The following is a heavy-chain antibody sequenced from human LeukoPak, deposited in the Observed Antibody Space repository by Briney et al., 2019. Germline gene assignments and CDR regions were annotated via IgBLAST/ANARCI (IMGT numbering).Heavy chain of an antibody. Sequence: GGSLRLSCAASGFTFSSYGMHWVRQAPGKGLEWVAFIRYDGSNKYYADSVKGRFTISRDNSKNTLYLQMNSLRAEDTAVYYCAKDAHIAVAGRYYYYYGMDVWGQGTTVTVSS. V-gene: IGHV3-30*02. CDR2: IRYDGSNK. J-gene: IGHJ6*02. CDR3: AKDAHIAVAGRYYYYYGMDV. D-gene: IGHD6-19*01. CDR1: GFTFSSYG.